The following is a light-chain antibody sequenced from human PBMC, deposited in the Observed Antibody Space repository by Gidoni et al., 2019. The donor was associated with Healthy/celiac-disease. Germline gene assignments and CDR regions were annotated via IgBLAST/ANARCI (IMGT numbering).Light chain of an antibody. V-gene: IGKV3-15*01. CDR3: QQYNNWPPWT. Sequence: EIVMTQSPATLSVSPGERATLSCRASQSVSSNLAWYQQKPVQAPRLLIYGASTRATGLPARFSGSGSGTEFTLTISSLQSEDVAVYYCQQYNNWPPWTFGQGTKVEIK. CDR2: GAS. CDR1: QSVSSN. J-gene: IGKJ1*01.